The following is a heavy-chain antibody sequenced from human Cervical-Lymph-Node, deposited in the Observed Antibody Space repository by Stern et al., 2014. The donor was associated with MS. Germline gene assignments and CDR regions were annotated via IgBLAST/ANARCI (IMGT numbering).Heavy chain of an antibody. Sequence: QVQLVPSGAEVKKPGASVKVSCKASGYTFTSYGISWVRQAPGQGLEWMGWISAYNGNTNYAQKLQGRVTMTTDTSTSTAYMELRSLRSDDTAVYYCARDESYYDSRGCLFDYWGQGTLVTVSS. J-gene: IGHJ4*02. CDR3: ARDESYYDSRGCLFDY. D-gene: IGHD3-22*01. CDR1: GYTFTSYG. CDR2: ISAYNGNT. V-gene: IGHV1-18*04.